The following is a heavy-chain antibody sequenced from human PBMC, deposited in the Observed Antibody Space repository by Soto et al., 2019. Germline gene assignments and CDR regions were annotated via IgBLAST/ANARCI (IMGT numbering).Heavy chain of an antibody. CDR1: GDSVSSNSAA. CDR3: ARDIRVQDSSGYYYGGVNWFDP. J-gene: IGHJ5*02. Sequence: SQTLSLPCAISGDSVSSNSAAWNWIRQSPSRGLEWLGRTYYRSKWYNDYAVSVKSRITINPDTSKNQFSLQLNSVTPEDTAVYYCARDIRVQDSSGYYYGGVNWFDPWGQGTLVTVSS. V-gene: IGHV6-1*01. CDR2: TYYRSKWYN. D-gene: IGHD3-22*01.